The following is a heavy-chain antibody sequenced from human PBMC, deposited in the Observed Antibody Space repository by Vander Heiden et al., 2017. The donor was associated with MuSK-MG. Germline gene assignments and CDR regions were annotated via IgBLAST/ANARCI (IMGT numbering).Heavy chain of an antibody. V-gene: IGHV4-59*11. CDR1: GDSISSHY. D-gene: IGHD3-10*01. CDR3: ARSEPYYYGPIDY. CDR2: IYYSGST. Sequence: QVQLQESGPGLVKPSETLSLTCTVSGDSISSHYWNWIRQPPGKGLEWIGYIYYSGSTNYNPSLQSRVTISADTSKNQFSLKLSSVTAADTAVYYCARSEPYYYGPIDYWGQGALVTVSS. J-gene: IGHJ4*02.